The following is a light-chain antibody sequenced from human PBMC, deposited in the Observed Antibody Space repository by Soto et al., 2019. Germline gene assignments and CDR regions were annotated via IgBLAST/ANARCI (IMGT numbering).Light chain of an antibody. CDR3: QQYNSWT. J-gene: IGKJ1*01. Sequence: DIQMTQSPSSLSASVGDRVTLTCRASQGISNYLAWYQQKPGKVPKLLIYAASTLQSVVPSRFSASGSGTYFTLTISSLQPEDVATYYCQQYNSWTFGQGTKVDIK. V-gene: IGKV1-27*01. CDR1: QGISNY. CDR2: AAS.